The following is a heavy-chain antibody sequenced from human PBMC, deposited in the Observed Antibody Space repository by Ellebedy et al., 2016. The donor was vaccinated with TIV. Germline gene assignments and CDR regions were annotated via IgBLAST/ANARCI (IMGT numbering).Heavy chain of an antibody. CDR3: ARDPGGRYWKFYFDY. Sequence: PGGSLRLSCAASGFTFSSHTMHWVRQAPGKGLEWVAVTSYDGGNKYYADSVKGRFSISRDNSKNTLYLQMYSLRAEDTAMYYCARDPGGRYWKFYFDYWGQGTLVTVSS. D-gene: IGHD1-26*01. V-gene: IGHV3-30*04. J-gene: IGHJ4*02. CDR1: GFTFSSHT. CDR2: TSYDGGNK.